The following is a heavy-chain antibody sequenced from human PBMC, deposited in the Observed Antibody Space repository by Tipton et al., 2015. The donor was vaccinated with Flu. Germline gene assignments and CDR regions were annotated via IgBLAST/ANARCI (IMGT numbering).Heavy chain of an antibody. CDR1: GGSFSGYY. D-gene: IGHD3-10*01. CDR3: ARPMVQGRKGDAFDI. Sequence: TLPLTCAVYGGSFSGYYWSWIRQPPGKGLEWIGEINHSGSTNYNPSLKSRVTISVDTSKNQFSLKLSSVTAADTAVYYCARPMVQGRKGDAFDIWGQGTMVTVSS. J-gene: IGHJ3*02. CDR2: INHSGST. V-gene: IGHV4-34*01.